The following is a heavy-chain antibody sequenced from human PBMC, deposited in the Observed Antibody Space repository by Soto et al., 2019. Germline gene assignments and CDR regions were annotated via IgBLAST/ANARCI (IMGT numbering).Heavy chain of an antibody. CDR3: AKDRRAGGNSAFYFDF. V-gene: IGHV3-23*01. CDR1: GFTFTNFG. J-gene: IGHJ4*02. Sequence: PGGSLRLACEVSGFTFTNFGINWVRQAPGKGLEWVSLISATGGGTYYADSVKGRFTISRDNSHNTLYLQVHSLTAEDTAVYYCAKDRRAGGNSAFYFDFWGQGAQVTVS. D-gene: IGHD3-16*01. CDR2: ISATGGGT.